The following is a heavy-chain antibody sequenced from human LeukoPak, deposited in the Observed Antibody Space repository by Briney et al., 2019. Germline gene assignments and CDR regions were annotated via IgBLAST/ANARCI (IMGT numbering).Heavy chain of an antibody. D-gene: IGHD1-26*01. V-gene: IGHV4-39*07. Sequence: SATLSLPCHASGGSISSSSYYWGWIRQPPGKGLAWIGSIYYSGSTYYNPSLKSRVTISVDTSKNQFSLKLSSVTAADTAVYYCAREIVGATPGNFDYWGQGTLVTVSS. CDR3: AREIVGATPGNFDY. CDR2: IYYSGST. J-gene: IGHJ4*02. CDR1: GGSISSSSYY.